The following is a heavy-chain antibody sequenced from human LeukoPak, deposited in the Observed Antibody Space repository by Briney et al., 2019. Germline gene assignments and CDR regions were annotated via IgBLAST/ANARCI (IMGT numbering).Heavy chain of an antibody. CDR2: INPSGGST. D-gene: IGHD4-17*01. CDR3: AKTYGDRDYYYMDV. Sequence: ASVKVSCKASGYTFTGYYMHWVRQAPGQGLEWMGIINPSGGSTSYAQKFQGRVTMTRDMSTSTVYMELSSLRSEDTAVYYCAKTYGDRDYYYMDVWGKGTTVTVSS. CDR1: GYTFTGYY. J-gene: IGHJ6*03. V-gene: IGHV1-46*01.